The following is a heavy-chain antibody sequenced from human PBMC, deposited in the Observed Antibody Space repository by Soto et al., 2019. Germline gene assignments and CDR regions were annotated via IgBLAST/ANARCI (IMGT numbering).Heavy chain of an antibody. CDR3: VVLRFLEWLLTNDAFAI. CDR2: INANNGNT. J-gene: IGHJ3*02. V-gene: IGHV1-8*01. Sequence: ASVKVSCKAPGYTFTSYAISCVRQAPGQGLEWMGWINANNGNTGYAQKLQGRVTMTRNASISTAYMELSSLRSEDTAVYYCVVLRFLEWLLTNDAFAIWGQGTMVTVSS. CDR1: GYTFTSYA. D-gene: IGHD3-3*01.